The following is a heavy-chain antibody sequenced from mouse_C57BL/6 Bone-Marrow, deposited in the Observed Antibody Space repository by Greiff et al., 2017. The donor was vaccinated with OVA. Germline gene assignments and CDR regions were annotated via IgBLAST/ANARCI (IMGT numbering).Heavy chain of an antibody. D-gene: IGHD1-1*01. CDR3: AIIDYYGRRGRK. CDR1: GYAFSSYW. V-gene: IGHV1-80*01. Sequence: VQLQESGAELVKPGASVKISCKASGYAFSSYWMNWVKQRPGKGLEWIGQIYPGDGDTNYNGKFKGKATMTADKSSNTAYMQLSNLTSEDSAVYFYAIIDYYGRRGRKWGKGTTLTV. J-gene: IGHJ2*01. CDR2: IYPGDGDT.